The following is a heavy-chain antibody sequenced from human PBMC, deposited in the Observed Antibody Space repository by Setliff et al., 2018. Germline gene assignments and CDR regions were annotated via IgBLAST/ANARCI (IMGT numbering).Heavy chain of an antibody. D-gene: IGHD5-18*01. CDR3: ARVGQLWTQRYYYYGMDV. J-gene: IGHJ6*02. CDR2: IGGRGIST. CDR1: GFTFGDFA. Sequence: GGSLRLSCAASGFTFGDFAMTWVRQAPGKGLEWVSGIGGRGISTYYADSVKGRFIISRDNSENTLYLQMNSLRAEDTAVYYCARVGQLWTQRYYYYGMDVWGQGTTVTVSS. V-gene: IGHV3-23*01.